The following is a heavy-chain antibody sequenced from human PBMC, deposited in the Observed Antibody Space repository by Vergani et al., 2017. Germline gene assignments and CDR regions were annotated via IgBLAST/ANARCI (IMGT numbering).Heavy chain of an antibody. CDR1: GGSITYGAFY. J-gene: IGHJ5*02. CDR2: IYYSENK. Sequence: QLQLQESGPGLVKPSETLSLTCTVSGGSITYGAFYCGWIRQSPGKGLVWIGSIYYSENKFYNPSLESRVTLSIDTTKNQFSLKLKSVTAADTDVYYCARCFRDEGMIYGGTVENWFDPWGQGTLVTVSS. V-gene: IGHV4-39*01. CDR3: ARCFRDEGMIYGGTVENWFDP. D-gene: IGHD3-22*01.